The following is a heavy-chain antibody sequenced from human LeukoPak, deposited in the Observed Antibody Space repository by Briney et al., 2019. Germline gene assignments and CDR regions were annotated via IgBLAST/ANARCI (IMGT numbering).Heavy chain of an antibody. CDR2: IYTGGGT. Sequence: PGGSLRLSCAVSGFSVRTNFMSWVRQAPGKGLEWVSVIYTGGGTDHADSVKGRFTISRENSKNTLSLQMNSLRADDTAIYYCTRSGYRHPYHFESWGQGALVIVSS. J-gene: IGHJ4*02. CDR1: GFSVRTNF. CDR3: TRSGYRHPYHFES. V-gene: IGHV3-53*01. D-gene: IGHD3-22*01.